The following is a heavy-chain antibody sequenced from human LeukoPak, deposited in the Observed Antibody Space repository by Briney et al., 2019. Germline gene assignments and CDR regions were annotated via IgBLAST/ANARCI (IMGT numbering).Heavy chain of an antibody. Sequence: GESLKISCKGSGYSFTSYWIGWVHQMPGKGLEWMGIIYPGDSDTRYSPSFQGQVTISADKSISTAYLQWSSLKASDTAMYYCARQGTRYCSSTSCSIVDYWGQGTLVTVSS. CDR2: IYPGDSDT. CDR1: GYSFTSYW. V-gene: IGHV5-51*07. J-gene: IGHJ4*02. D-gene: IGHD2-2*01. CDR3: ARQGTRYCSSTSCSIVDY.